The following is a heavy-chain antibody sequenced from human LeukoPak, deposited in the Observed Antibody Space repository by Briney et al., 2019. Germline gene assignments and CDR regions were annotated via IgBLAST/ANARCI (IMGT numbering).Heavy chain of an antibody. CDR1: GGSISSGSYY. CDR3: ARDSLVEMATITDY. Sequence: SQTLSLTCTDSGGSISSGSYYWSWIRQPAGTGLEWIGRIYTSGSTNYNPSLKSRVTISVDTSKNQFSLKLSSVTAADTAVYYCARDSLVEMATITDYWGQGTLVTVSS. CDR2: IYTSGST. D-gene: IGHD5-24*01. J-gene: IGHJ4*02. V-gene: IGHV4-61*02.